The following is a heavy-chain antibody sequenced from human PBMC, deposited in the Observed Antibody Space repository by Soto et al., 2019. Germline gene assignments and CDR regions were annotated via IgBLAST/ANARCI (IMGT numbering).Heavy chain of an antibody. CDR1: AFNFSNYG. Sequence: GGSLRLSCAASAFNFSNYGMHWVRQAPGKGLEWVAYITYDGSNEFYADSVKGRFTISRDNSKNALFLQMNSLRPEDTAVYYSRAVPINSDNTPFRDYWGQGAQVTVSS. J-gene: IGHJ4*02. D-gene: IGHD6-19*01. CDR2: ITYDGSNE. V-gene: IGHV3-30*03. CDR3: RAVPINSDNTPFRDY.